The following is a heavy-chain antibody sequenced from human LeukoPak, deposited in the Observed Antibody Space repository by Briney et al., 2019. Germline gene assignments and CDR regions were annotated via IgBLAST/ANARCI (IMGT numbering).Heavy chain of an antibody. J-gene: IGHJ4*02. CDR1: GGSFSGYY. CDR3: ASQPHCSGGSCYPSGWGSDY. V-gene: IGHV4-34*01. D-gene: IGHD2-15*01. Sequence: SETLSPTCAVYGGSFSGYYWSWIRQPPGKGLEWIGEINHSGSTNYNPSLKSRVTISVDTSKNQFSLKLSSVTAADTAVYYCASQPHCSGGSCYPSGWGSDYWGQGTLVTVSS. CDR2: INHSGST.